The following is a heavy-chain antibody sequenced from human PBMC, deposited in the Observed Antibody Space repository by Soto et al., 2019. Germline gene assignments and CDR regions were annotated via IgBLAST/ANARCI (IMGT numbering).Heavy chain of an antibody. D-gene: IGHD3-22*01. CDR1: GFTFDDYA. V-gene: IGHV3-9*01. CDR3: AKDIRSDYHDTSGYYGSFDY. Sequence: PGGSLRLSCATSGFTFDDYAMHWVRQAPGKGLEWVSGISWNRGNIGYADSVKGRLTISRDNAKNSLYLQMNSLRIEDTALYYCAKDIRSDYHDTSGYYGSFDYWGQGT. J-gene: IGHJ4*02. CDR2: ISWNRGNI.